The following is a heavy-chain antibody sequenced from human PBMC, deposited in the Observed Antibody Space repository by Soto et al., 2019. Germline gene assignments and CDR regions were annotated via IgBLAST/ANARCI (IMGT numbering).Heavy chain of an antibody. Sequence: SETLSLTCTVSGGSISSGGYYWSWIRQHPGKGLEWIGYIYYSGSTYYNPSLKSRVTISVDTSKNQFSLKLSSVTAADTAVYYCARVVVVAATSTEYFQHWGQGTLVTVSS. CDR3: ARVVVVAATSTEYFQH. V-gene: IGHV4-31*03. J-gene: IGHJ1*01. D-gene: IGHD2-15*01. CDR2: IYYSGST. CDR1: GGSISSGGYY.